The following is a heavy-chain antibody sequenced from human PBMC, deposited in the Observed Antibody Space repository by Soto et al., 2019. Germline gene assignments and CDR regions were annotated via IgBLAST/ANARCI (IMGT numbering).Heavy chain of an antibody. Sequence: SGPTLVNPTQTLTLTCTFSGFSLTTSGVGVGWIRQPPGKALEWLALIYWNDDKRYSPSLKSRLTITKDTSKNRVVLTVTNMDPVDTATYYCAHITHDYGDYDWFDPWGQVTLVTVSS. V-gene: IGHV2-5*01. J-gene: IGHJ5*02. CDR1: GFSLTTSGVG. CDR3: AHITHDYGDYDWFDP. D-gene: IGHD4-17*01. CDR2: IYWNDDK.